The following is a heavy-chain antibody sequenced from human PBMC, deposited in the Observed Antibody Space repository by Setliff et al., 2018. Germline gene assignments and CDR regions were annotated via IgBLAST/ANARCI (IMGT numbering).Heavy chain of an antibody. D-gene: IGHD3-3*01. CDR1: GGSIRSDY. Sequence: PSETLSLTCTVSGGSIRSDYWSWIRQPPGKGLEWIGYVYYSGTTNYNPSLKSRVTMSLDSSKNQFSLNLNSVTAADTAVYYCVKNPLTMPRGFFEYWGRGTLVTVSS. J-gene: IGHJ4*02. V-gene: IGHV4-59*12. CDR3: VKNPLTMPRGFFEY. CDR2: VYYSGTT.